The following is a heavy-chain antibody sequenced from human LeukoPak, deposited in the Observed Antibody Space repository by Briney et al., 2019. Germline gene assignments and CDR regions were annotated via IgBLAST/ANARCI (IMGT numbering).Heavy chain of an antibody. J-gene: IGHJ3*02. Sequence: GESPQISCEGSGYSFTSYWIGWVRQMPGKGLEWMGMMYPGDSDARYSPSFQGQVTISADKSTSTAYLQWSSLKASDTAMYYCARPQPGAFDIWGQGTRVTVSS. CDR1: GYSFTSYW. D-gene: IGHD1-14*01. V-gene: IGHV5-51*01. CDR2: MYPGDSDA. CDR3: ARPQPGAFDI.